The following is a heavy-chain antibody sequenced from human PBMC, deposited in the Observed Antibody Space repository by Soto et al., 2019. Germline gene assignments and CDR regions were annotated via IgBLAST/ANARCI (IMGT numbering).Heavy chain of an antibody. CDR1: GFSLSTSGVG. J-gene: IGHJ4*02. V-gene: IGHV2-5*01. Sequence: SGPTLVNPTQTLTLTCPFSGFSLSTSGVGVGWIRQPPGKALEWLALIYWNDDKRYSPSLKSRLTITKDTSKNQVVLTMTNMDPVDTATYYCAHRASNWNYGIHFDYWGQGTLVTVSS. CDR2: IYWNDDK. D-gene: IGHD1-7*01. CDR3: AHRASNWNYGIHFDY.